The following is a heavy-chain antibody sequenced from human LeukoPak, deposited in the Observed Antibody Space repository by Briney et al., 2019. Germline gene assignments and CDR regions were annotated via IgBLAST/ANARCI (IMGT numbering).Heavy chain of an antibody. CDR3: ARDSSTFIAAAGENDY. V-gene: IGHV3-21*01. D-gene: IGHD6-13*01. CDR1: GFTYSSYS. Sequence: GGSLRLSCAASGFTYSSYSMNWVRQAPGKELEWVSSISSSSSYIYYADSVKGRFTISRDNAKNSLYLQMNSLRAEDTAVYYCARDSSTFIAAAGENDYWGQGTLVTVSS. J-gene: IGHJ4*02. CDR2: ISSSSSYI.